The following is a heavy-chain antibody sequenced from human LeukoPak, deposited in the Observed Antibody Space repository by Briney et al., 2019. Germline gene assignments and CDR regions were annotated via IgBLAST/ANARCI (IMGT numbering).Heavy chain of an antibody. Sequence: GGSLRLSCAASGFTFSSYAMSWVRQAPGKGLEWGSYISSSGSTIYYADSVKGRFTISRDNAKNSLYLQMNSLRADEQAVYYCASGMIVGPPAHAFDIWGKGTMLTVS. J-gene: IGHJ3*02. CDR1: GFTFSSYA. D-gene: IGHD3-22*01. CDR3: ASGMIVGPPAHAFDI. CDR2: ISSSGSTI. V-gene: IGHV3-48*04.